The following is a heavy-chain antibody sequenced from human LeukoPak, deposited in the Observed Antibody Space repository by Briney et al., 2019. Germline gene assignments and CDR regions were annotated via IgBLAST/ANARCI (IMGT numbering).Heavy chain of an antibody. Sequence: SVKVSCKASGGTFSSYAISWVRQAPGQGLEWMGRIIPIFGTASYAQKFQGRVTITTDESTSTAYMELSSLRSEDTAVYYCAREVDVGPYCGGDCYSDYWGQGTLVTVSS. D-gene: IGHD2-21*02. V-gene: IGHV1-69*05. J-gene: IGHJ4*02. CDR2: IIPIFGTA. CDR3: AREVDVGPYCGGDCYSDY. CDR1: GGTFSSYA.